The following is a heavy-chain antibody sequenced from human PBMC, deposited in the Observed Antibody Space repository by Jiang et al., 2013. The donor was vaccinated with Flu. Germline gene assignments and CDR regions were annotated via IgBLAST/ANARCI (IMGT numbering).Heavy chain of an antibody. CDR2: VYYGST. CDR1: GDSFTNTNYY. CDR3: ARHRGGRYRGNYYFFDY. D-gene: IGHD1-26*01. V-gene: IGHV4-39*01. Sequence: LLKPSETLSLTCTVSGDSFTNTNYYWGWIRLPPGKGLEWIGSVYYGSTYYNPSLSSRVTISADTSKKQFSLNLSSVTAADTAVYYCARHRGGRYRGNYYFFDY. J-gene: IGHJ4*01.